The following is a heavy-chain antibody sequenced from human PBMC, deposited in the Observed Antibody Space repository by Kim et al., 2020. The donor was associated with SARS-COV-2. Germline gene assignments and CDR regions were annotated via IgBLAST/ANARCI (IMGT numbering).Heavy chain of an antibody. Sequence: ASVKVSCKASGYTFTSYDINWVRQATGQGLEWMGWMNPNSGNTGYAQKFQGRVTMTRNTSISTAYMELSSLRSEDTAVYYCARGLGYCSGGSCYSGWFDPWGQGTLVTVSS. J-gene: IGHJ5*02. CDR3: ARGLGYCSGGSCYSGWFDP. V-gene: IGHV1-8*01. CDR2: MNPNSGNT. CDR1: GYTFTSYD. D-gene: IGHD2-15*01.